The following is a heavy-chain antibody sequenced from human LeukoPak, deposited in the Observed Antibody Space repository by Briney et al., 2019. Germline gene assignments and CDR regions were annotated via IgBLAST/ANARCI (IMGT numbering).Heavy chain of an antibody. CDR2: ISSSSSTI. V-gene: IGHV3-48*04. Sequence: GGSLRLSCAASGFTFSSYSMNWVRQAPGKGLEWVSYISSSSSTIYYADSVKGRFTISRDNAKNSLYLQMNSLRAEDTAVYYCARDEARITMVRGVIDYFDYWGQGTLVTVSS. CDR1: GFTFSSYS. CDR3: ARDEARITMVRGVIDYFDY. J-gene: IGHJ4*02. D-gene: IGHD3-10*01.